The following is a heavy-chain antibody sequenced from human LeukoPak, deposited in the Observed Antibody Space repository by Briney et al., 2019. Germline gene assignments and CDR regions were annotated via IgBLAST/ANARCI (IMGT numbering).Heavy chain of an antibody. D-gene: IGHD3-22*01. V-gene: IGHV1-69*02. CDR1: GGTFSNYT. J-gene: IGHJ4*02. CDR2: IIPGLGII. CDR3: ARALSDTSGYELAY. Sequence: SVKVSCKASGGTFSNYTITWVRQAPGQGLEWMGRIIPGLGIINYAQKFQGRVTVTADKSTSTAYMELSSLRADDTAVYYCARALSDTSGYELAYWGQGTLVTVSS.